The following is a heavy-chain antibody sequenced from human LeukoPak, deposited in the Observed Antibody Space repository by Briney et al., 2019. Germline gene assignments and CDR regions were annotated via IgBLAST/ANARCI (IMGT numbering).Heavy chain of an antibody. CDR3: ARVGVGATRGVTDY. D-gene: IGHD1-26*01. CDR2: ISSSSSYI. CDR1: GFTFSSYS. V-gene: IGHV3-21*01. Sequence: GGSLRLSCAASGFTFSSYSMNWVRQAPGKGLEWASSISSSSSYIYYADSVKGRFTISRDNAKNSLYLQMNSLRAEDTAVYYCARVGVGATRGVTDYWGQGTLVTVSS. J-gene: IGHJ4*02.